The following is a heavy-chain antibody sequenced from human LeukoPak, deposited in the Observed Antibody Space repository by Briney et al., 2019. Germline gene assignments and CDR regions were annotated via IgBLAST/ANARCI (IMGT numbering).Heavy chain of an antibody. J-gene: IGHJ4*02. Sequence: SVKVSCKASGGTLSSYAISWVRQAPGQGLEWMGGIIPIFGTANYAQKFQGRVTITTDESTSTAYMELSSLRSEDTAVYYCARGGVSIAARFDYWAREPWSPSPQ. CDR3: ARGGVSIAARFDY. CDR2: IIPIFGTA. V-gene: IGHV1-69*05. D-gene: IGHD6-6*01. CDR1: GGTLSSYA.